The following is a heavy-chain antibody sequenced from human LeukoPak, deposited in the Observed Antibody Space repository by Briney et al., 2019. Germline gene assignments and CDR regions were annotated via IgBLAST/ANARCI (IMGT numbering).Heavy chain of an antibody. V-gene: IGHV4-4*08. Sequence: SETLSLTCTVSGGSISSYYWSWIRQPPGKGLEWIAHISSIVDARYNWSLKRRVTISLDTSKKQFYLNLKSVTAADTAVYYCARFSSGCSGASCYSSSWGQGTLVTVSS. D-gene: IGHD2-15*01. J-gene: IGHJ5*02. CDR2: ISSIVDA. CDR1: GGSISSYY. CDR3: ARFSSGCSGASCYSSS.